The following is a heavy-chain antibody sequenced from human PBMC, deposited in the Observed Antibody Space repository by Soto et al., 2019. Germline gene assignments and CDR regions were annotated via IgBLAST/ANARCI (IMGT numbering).Heavy chain of an antibody. CDR2: IIPIFGTA. CDR1: GGTFNSYA. D-gene: IGHD1-1*01. V-gene: IGHV1-69*01. J-gene: IGHJ6*02. CDR3: TLWRFRDGNTSKNNYSMDV. Sequence: QVQLVQSGAEVKKPGSSVKVSCKASGGTFNSYAISWVRQAPGQGLEWMGGIIPIFGTANYAQNFQGRVAITADESTSAAYLQMRSLRSADTAVYYCTLWRFRDGNTSKNNYSMDVWGQGTTVNVSS.